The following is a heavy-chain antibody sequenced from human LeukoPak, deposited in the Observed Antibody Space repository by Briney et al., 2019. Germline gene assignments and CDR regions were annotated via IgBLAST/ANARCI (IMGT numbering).Heavy chain of an antibody. J-gene: IGHJ4*02. CDR1: GGTFSSYA. CDR2: IIPIFGTA. D-gene: IGHD5/OR15-5a*01. CDR3: ARDKFRRPSGVFSSESYFDY. V-gene: IGHV1-69*05. Sequence: GASVKVSCKASGGTFSSYAISWVRQAAGQGLEWMGGIIPIFGTADYAQKFQGRVTITTDESTSTAYMELSSLRSEDTAVYYCARDKFRRPSGVFSSESYFDYWGQGTLVTVSS.